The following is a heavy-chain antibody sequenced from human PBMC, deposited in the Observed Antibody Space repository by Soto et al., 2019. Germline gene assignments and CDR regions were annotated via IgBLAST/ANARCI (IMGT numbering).Heavy chain of an antibody. V-gene: IGHV1-69*04. J-gene: IGHJ5*02. D-gene: IGHD2-2*01. CDR2: IIPIFGIA. CDR1: GGTFSRYS. CDR3: AREIIVVVPAPSHWFDP. Sequence: SVKVSCKASGGTFSRYSITWVRQATGHGLEWIGRIIPIFGIASYAQKFQGRVTITADKSTSTAYMELSSLRSEDTAVYYCAREIIVVVPAPSHWFDPWGQGTLVTVSS.